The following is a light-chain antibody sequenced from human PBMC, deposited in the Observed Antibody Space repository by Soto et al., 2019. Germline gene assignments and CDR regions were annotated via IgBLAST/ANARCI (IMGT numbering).Light chain of an antibody. V-gene: IGLV1-44*01. Sequence: QSVLTQPPSASGTPGQRVTISCSGSSSNIGSNTVNWYQQHPATAPTLLVYDNNQRPSVVPDRFSDSNSGTSASLATSGLQSDDEADYYCAAWDDSLNSVVFGGGTKLTVL. CDR1: SSNIGSNT. J-gene: IGLJ2*01. CDR3: AAWDDSLNSVV. CDR2: DNN.